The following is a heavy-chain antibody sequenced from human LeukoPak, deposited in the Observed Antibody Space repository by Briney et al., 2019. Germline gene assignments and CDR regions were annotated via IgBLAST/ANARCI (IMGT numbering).Heavy chain of an antibody. CDR2: INSDGSST. V-gene: IGHV3-74*01. CDR1: GFTFSSYW. CDR3: ARSVSSSSWYSY. Sequence: GGSLRLSCAASGFTFSSYWMHWVRQAPGEGLVWVSRINSDGSSTSYADSVKGRFTISRDNAKNTLYLQMNSLRAEDTAVYYCARSVSSSSWYSYWGQGTLVTVSS. J-gene: IGHJ4*02. D-gene: IGHD6-13*01.